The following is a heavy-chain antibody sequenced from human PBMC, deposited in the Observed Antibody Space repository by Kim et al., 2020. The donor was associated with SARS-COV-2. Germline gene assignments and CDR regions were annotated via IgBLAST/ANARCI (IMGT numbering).Heavy chain of an antibody. CDR3: AKTGITMIVVVPLGVGAFDI. CDR2: ISGSGGST. Sequence: GGSLRLSCAASGFTFSSYAMSWVRQAPGKGLEWVSAISGSGGSTYYADSVKGRFTISRDNSKNTLYLQMNSLRAEDTAVYYCAKTGITMIVVVPLGVGAFDIWGQGTIVTVSS. V-gene: IGHV3-23*01. J-gene: IGHJ3*02. D-gene: IGHD3-22*01. CDR1: GFTFSSYA.